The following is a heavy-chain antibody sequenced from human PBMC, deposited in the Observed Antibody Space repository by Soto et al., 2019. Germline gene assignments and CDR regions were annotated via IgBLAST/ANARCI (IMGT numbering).Heavy chain of an antibody. J-gene: IGHJ4*02. V-gene: IGHV3-30*19. CDR2: ISYDGSNK. CDR3: ARDQTDDFWSGYYTGPLIDY. CDR1: GFTFSSYG. D-gene: IGHD3-3*01. Sequence: GGSLRLSCAASGFTFSSYGMHWVRQAPGKGLEWVAVISYDGSNKYYADSVKGRFTISRDNSKNTLYLQMNSLRAEDTAVYYCARDQTDDFWSGYYTGPLIDYWGQGTLVTVSS.